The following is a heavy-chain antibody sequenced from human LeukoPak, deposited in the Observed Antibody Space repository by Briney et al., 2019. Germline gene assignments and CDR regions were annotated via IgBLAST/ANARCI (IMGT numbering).Heavy chain of an antibody. D-gene: IGHD5-24*01. CDR1: GFTFSNFW. J-gene: IGHJ4*02. CDR2: IKQDGSEK. CDR3: ANGDGFDY. V-gene: IGHV3-7*01. Sequence: GGSLRLSCATSGFTFSNFWMSWVRQAPGKGLERVANIKQDGSEKYYVDSVKGRFTISRDNAKNSLYLQMNSLRAEDTAVYYCANGDGFDYWGQGTLVTVSS.